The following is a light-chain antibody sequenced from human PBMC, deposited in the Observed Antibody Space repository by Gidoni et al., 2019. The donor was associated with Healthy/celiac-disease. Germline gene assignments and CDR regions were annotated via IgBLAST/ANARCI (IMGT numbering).Light chain of an antibody. CDR1: QSISSY. Sequence: DIQMTQSPSSLSASVGDRVTITCRASQSISSYLNWYQQKPGKAPKPLTYAASSLQSGVPSRCSGSGSGTDFTLTISSLQPEDFATYYCQQSYSTPRTFGQGTKLEIK. V-gene: IGKV1-39*01. CDR3: QQSYSTPRT. CDR2: AAS. J-gene: IGKJ2*01.